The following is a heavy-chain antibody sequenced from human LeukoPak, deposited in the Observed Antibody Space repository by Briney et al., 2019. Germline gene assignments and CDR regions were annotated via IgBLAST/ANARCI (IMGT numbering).Heavy chain of an antibody. CDR2: IYTSGST. D-gene: IGHD3-22*01. CDR3: ASTLTYYYDSSGYPLDY. V-gene: IGHV4-61*02. J-gene: IGHJ4*02. CDR1: GGSISSGSYY. Sequence: SQTLSLTCTVSGGSISSGSYYWSWIRQPAGKGLEWIGRIYTSGSTNYNPSLKSRVTISVDTSKNQFYLKLSSVTAADTAVYYCASTLTYYYDSSGYPLDYWGQGTLVTVSS.